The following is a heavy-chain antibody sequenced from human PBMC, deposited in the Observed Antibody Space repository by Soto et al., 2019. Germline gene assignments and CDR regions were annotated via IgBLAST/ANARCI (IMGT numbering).Heavy chain of an antibody. CDR3: ARVLTSSSSKYYYYYYYMDV. V-gene: IGHV4-39*07. CDR2: IYYSGST. D-gene: IGHD6-6*01. CDR1: GGSIGSSSYY. Sequence: SETLSLTCTVSGGSIGSSSYYWGWIRQPPGKGLEWIGGIYYSGSTYYNPSLKSRVTISVDTSKNQFSLNLSSVTEADTAVYYCARVLTSSSSKYYYYYYYMDVWGKGTTVTVSS. J-gene: IGHJ6*03.